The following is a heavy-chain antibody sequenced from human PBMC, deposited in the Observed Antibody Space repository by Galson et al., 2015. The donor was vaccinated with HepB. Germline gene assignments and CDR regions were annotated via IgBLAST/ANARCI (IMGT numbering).Heavy chain of an antibody. CDR3: ARDLDISVSDAFHI. J-gene: IGHJ3*02. Sequence: SLRLSSAASGFTFSDYYMSWIRQAPGKGLEWVSYISGSGNSIYYAGSVKGRFTISRDNAKNSLYLQMNSLRADDAAVYYCARDLDISVSDAFHIWGQGTMVTVSS. CDR1: GFTFSDYY. V-gene: IGHV3-11*01. D-gene: IGHD2-2*03. CDR2: ISGSGNSI.